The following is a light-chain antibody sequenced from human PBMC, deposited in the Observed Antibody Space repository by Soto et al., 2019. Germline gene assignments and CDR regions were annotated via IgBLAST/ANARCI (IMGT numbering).Light chain of an antibody. CDR1: QTISSN. CDR2: GAS. Sequence: EIVMTQSPATLSVYPGERATLSCRASQTISSNLAWYQQKPGQAPRLLIHGASTRATGVPARFSGSGSGTEFTLTISSLQSEDLAVSYCQQYHNWPPQYTFGQGTKLQIK. CDR3: QQYHNWPPQYT. V-gene: IGKV3-15*01. J-gene: IGKJ2*01.